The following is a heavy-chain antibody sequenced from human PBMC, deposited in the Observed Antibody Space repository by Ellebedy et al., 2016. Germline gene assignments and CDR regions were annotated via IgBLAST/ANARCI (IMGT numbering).Heavy chain of an antibody. V-gene: IGHV3-9*01. CDR2: ISWNSDSI. CDR3: ARTSGSYGSALDY. Sequence: GGSLRLSCAASGFTFHDYAVHWVRQAPGKGLEWVSGISWNSDSIGYGDSVKGRFTISRDNAKNSLYLQMNSLRPEDTALYYCARTSGSYGSALDYWGQGTLVTVSS. J-gene: IGHJ4*02. CDR1: GFTFHDYA. D-gene: IGHD1-26*01.